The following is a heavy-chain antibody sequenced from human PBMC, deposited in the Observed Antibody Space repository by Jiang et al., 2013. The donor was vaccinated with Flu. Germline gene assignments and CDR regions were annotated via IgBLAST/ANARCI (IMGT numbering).Heavy chain of an antibody. D-gene: IGHD4-17*01. V-gene: IGHV3-33*05. CDR1: GFTFINYG. CDR2: ISFDENHK. Sequence: GGGVVQPGRSLRLSCVASGFTFINYGIHWVRQAPGKGLEWVAFISFDENHKYYADSVRGRFTISRDNSKNTLYLQMNSLRAEDTAVYYCARDRSNDGDELNILDYWGQGTLVTVSS. CDR3: ARDRSNDGDELNILDY. J-gene: IGHJ4*02.